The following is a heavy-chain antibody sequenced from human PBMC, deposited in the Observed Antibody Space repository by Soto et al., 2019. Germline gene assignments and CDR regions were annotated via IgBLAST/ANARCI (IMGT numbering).Heavy chain of an antibody. CDR1: GGSISSYY. J-gene: IGHJ6*02. V-gene: IGHV4-59*08. Sequence: SETLSLTCTVSGGSISSYYWSWIRQPPGKGLEWIGYIYYSASTNYSPSLKSRVTISVDTSKNQFSLNLSSVTAADTAVYYCARHVRPLLWFGDAGYYYGMDVWGQGTTVTVSS. D-gene: IGHD3-10*01. CDR3: ARHVRPLLWFGDAGYYYGMDV. CDR2: IYYSAST.